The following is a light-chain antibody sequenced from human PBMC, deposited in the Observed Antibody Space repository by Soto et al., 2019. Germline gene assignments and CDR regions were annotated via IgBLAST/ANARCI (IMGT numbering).Light chain of an antibody. CDR1: SSDLGTYDY. CDR3: SSYTTSSSVI. V-gene: IGLV2-14*01. J-gene: IGLJ2*01. CDR2: DVN. Sequence: QSVLTQPASVSGSPGQSIAISCSGTSSDLGTYDYVSWYQQHPGKAPKLMLFDVNHRPSGVSDRFFGSKSGNTASLTISGLQAEDEAAYYCSSYTTSSSVIFGGGTKVTVL.